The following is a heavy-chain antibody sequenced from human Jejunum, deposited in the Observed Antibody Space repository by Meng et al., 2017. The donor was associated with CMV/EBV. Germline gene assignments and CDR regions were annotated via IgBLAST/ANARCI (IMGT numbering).Heavy chain of an antibody. J-gene: IGHJ5*02. V-gene: IGHV4-59*01. D-gene: IGHD3-10*01. CDR1: IRTYR. CDR2: IHHSGTT. Sequence: IRTYRWSVVRPSPGKGLEWIGYIHHSGTTNHNPSLRSRVIMSVDTSNNQFSLKLTSVTAADTAVYYCARDSYHYGSSTYNWFDPWGQGSLVTVSS. CDR3: ARDSYHYGSSTYNWFDP.